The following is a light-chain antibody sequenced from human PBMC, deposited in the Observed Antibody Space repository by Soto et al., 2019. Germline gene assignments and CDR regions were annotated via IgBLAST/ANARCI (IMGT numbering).Light chain of an antibody. V-gene: IGLV2-11*01. CDR3: GSYTNIDTYV. CDR2: DVS. CDR1: SSDVGGRYNY. Sequence: QSVLTQPRSVSGSPGQSVTISCTGTSSDVGGRYNYVSWYQQHPGKAPKLMIYDVSKRPSGVPDRFSGSKSGNTASLTISGLQAEDEVVYYCGSYTNIDTYVLGPGTKVTVL. J-gene: IGLJ1*01.